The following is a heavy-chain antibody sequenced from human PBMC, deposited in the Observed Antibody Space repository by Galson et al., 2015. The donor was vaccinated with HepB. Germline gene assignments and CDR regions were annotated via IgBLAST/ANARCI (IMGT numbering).Heavy chain of an antibody. CDR2: MYAGNGNT. CDR1: GYTFTSYA. V-gene: IGHV1-3*01. Sequence: SVKVSCKASGYTFTSYAMHWVRQAPGQRLEWMGWMYAGNGNTKYSQKFQGRVTITRDTSASTAYMDLSSLRSEDTTIYYCARARIQLWSDDAFDIWGQGTMVTVSS. D-gene: IGHD5-18*01. CDR3: ARARIQLWSDDAFDI. J-gene: IGHJ3*02.